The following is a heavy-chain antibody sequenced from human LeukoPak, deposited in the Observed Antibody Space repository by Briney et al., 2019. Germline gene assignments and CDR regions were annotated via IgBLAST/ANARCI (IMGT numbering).Heavy chain of an antibody. V-gene: IGHV4-59*01. J-gene: IGHJ4*02. CDR3: ARGNTPGIDY. CDR2: IYYSGST. D-gene: IGHD1-1*01. CDR1: GVSISSYY. Sequence: KPSETLSLTCTVSGVSISSYYWSWIRQPPGKGLEWIGYIYYSGSTNYNPSLKSRVTISVDTSKNQFSLKLSSVTAADTAVYYCARGNTPGIDYWGQGTLVTVSS.